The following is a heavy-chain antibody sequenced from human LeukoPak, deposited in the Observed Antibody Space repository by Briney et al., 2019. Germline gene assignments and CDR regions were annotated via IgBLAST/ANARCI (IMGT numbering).Heavy chain of an antibody. V-gene: IGHV3-49*03. CDR2: IRTKDSGGTT. CDR3: TRGTRGLN. CDR1: GFTFGDYP. D-gene: IGHD1-7*01. J-gene: IGHJ4*02. Sequence: GGSLRLSCTTSGFTFGDYPMSWFRQAPGKGLEWIAVIRTKDSGGTTEYAASVKGRFSLSRDDSKSIAYLQMSSLKTEDTALYYCTRGTRGLNWGQGTLVTVSS.